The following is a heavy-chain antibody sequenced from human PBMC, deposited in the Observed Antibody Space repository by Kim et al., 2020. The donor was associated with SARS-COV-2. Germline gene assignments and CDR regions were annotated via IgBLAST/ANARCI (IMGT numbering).Heavy chain of an antibody. CDR3: AKDLDP. V-gene: IGHV3-9*01. CDR1: GLTLGDLA. J-gene: IGHJ5*02. CDR2: INCKSDTI. Sequence: GGSLKRTCAASGLTLGDLAVHWVRQAPGKGLEWVSGINCKSDTIAYADSVKGRFIISRDNARNSLSLQMNSLRPEDTGLYFCAKDLDP.